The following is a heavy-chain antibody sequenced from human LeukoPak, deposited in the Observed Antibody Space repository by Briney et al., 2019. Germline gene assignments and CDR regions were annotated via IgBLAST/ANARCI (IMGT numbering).Heavy chain of an antibody. CDR1: GGSISSGSFY. CDR3: ARHGRTIAARGAWFDP. Sequence: PSETLSLTCTVSGGSISSGSFYWGWIRQSPGKGLEWIGSIYYSGSTYYNPSLKSRVTISVDTSKNQFSLNLNSVTASDTAVYYCARHGRTIAARGAWFDPWGQGILVAVSS. J-gene: IGHJ5*02. CDR2: IYYSGST. D-gene: IGHD6-6*01. V-gene: IGHV4-39*01.